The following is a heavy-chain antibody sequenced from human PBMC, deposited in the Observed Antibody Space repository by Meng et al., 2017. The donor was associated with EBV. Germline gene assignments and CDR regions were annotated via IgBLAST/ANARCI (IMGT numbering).Heavy chain of an antibody. CDR2: FYSVATT. D-gene: IGHD4-17*01. J-gene: IGHJ4*02. CDR1: GGSISTPNYY. Sequence: LRLQGSGPGRVKPSETLSLICTVSGGSISTPNYYWGWIRQPPGKGLEWIGTFYSVATTFYNPSLKSRLTISVDTSKNQFSLRLSSVTAADTAIYYCVRGYDYGDYVDYWGQGTLVTSPQ. CDR3: VRGYDYGDYVDY. V-gene: IGHV4-39*07.